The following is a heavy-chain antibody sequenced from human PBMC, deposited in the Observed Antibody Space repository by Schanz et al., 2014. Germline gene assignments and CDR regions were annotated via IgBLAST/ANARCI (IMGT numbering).Heavy chain of an antibody. CDR3: AKQFLSYYFYGMDV. J-gene: IGHJ6*02. CDR2: ISRDGTTS. Sequence: QVQLVESGGGLVKPGGSLRLSCAASGFIFNDYYMNWIRQAPGKGLEWLSYISRDGTTSYYADSVKGRFTISRDNSKNTVYLQMDSLRPEDTAVYYCAKQFLSYYFYGMDVWGQGTLVTVSS. D-gene: IGHD4-4*01. V-gene: IGHV3-11*04. CDR1: GFIFNDYY.